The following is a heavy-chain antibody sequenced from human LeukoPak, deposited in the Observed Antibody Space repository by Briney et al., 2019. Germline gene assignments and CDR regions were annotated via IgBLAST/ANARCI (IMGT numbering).Heavy chain of an antibody. Sequence: ASVKVSCKVSGYTLTELSMHWVRQAPGEGLEWMGGFDPEDGETIYAQKFQGRVTMTEDTSTDTAYMELSSLRSEDTAVYYCATLTGYCYSIMLDIWGQGTMVTVSS. V-gene: IGHV1-24*01. CDR3: ATLTGYCYSIMLDI. J-gene: IGHJ3*02. CDR1: GYTLTELS. CDR2: FDPEDGET. D-gene: IGHD3-9*01.